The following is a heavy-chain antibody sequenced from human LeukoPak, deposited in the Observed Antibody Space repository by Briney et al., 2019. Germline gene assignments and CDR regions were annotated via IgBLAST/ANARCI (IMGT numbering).Heavy chain of an antibody. CDR2: IYHSGST. CDR3: ARVLVYRGFDY. V-gene: IGHV4-38-2*01. Sequence: PSETLSLTCAVSGYSISSGYYWGWIRQPPGKGLEWIGSIYHSGSTYYNPSLKSRVTISVDTSKNQFSLKLSSVTAADTAVYYCARVLVYRGFDYWGQGTLVTVSS. CDR1: GYSISSGYY. J-gene: IGHJ4*02. D-gene: IGHD3-16*02.